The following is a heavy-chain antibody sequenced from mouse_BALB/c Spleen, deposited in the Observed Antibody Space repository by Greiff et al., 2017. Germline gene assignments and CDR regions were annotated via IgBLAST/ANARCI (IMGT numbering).Heavy chain of an antibody. CDR3: ARGYYRYDCYFDY. CDR1: GYTFTSYV. J-gene: IGHJ2*01. Sequence: EVQRVESGPELVKPGASVKMSCKASGYTFTSYVMHWVKQKPGQGLEWIGYINPYNDGTKYNEKFKGKATLTSDKSSSTAYMELSSLTSEDSAVYYCARGYYRYDCYFDYWGQGTTLTVSS. CDR2: INPYNDGT. V-gene: IGHV1-14*01. D-gene: IGHD2-14*01.